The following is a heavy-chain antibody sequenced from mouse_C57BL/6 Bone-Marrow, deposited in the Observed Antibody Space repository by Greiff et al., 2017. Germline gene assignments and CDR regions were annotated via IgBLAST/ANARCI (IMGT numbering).Heavy chain of an antibody. D-gene: IGHD1-1*01. V-gene: IGHV5-12*01. J-gene: IGHJ3*01. CDR3: ARHNGSSYGFAY. Sequence: EVQVVESGGGLVQPGGSLKLSCAASGFTFSDYYMYWVRQTPEKRLEWVAYISNGGGSTYYPDTVKGRFTISRDNAKNTLYLQMSRLQSEDTAMYYCARHNGSSYGFAYWGQGTLVTVSA. CDR1: GFTFSDYY. CDR2: ISNGGGST.